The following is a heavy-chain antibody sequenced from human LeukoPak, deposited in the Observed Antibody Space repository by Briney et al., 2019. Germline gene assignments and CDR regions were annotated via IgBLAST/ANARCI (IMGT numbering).Heavy chain of an antibody. CDR3: ARDRETYYYDSSGYYNGGLFDY. D-gene: IGHD3-22*01. Sequence: SVKVSCKASGGTFSSYAISWVRQAPGQGLEWMGRMIPIFGTANYAQKFQGRVTITTDESTSTAYMELSSLRSEDTAVYYCARDRETYYYDSSGYYNGGLFDYWGQGTLVTVSS. CDR1: GGTFSSYA. J-gene: IGHJ4*02. CDR2: MIPIFGTA. V-gene: IGHV1-69*05.